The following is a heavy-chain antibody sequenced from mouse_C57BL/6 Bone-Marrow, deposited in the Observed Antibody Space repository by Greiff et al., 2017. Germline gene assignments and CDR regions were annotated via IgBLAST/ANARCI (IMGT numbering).Heavy chain of an antibody. CDR1: GYTFTSYW. CDR3: AITDGNPRRDY. Sequence: QVQLQQPGAELVKPGASVKVSCKASGYTFTSYWMHWVKQRPGQGLEWIGRIHPSDSDTNYNQQFKGKATLTVDKSSSTAYMQLSSLTSEDSAVYYCAITDGNPRRDYWGQGTSVTVSS. J-gene: IGHJ4*01. V-gene: IGHV1-74*01. CDR2: IHPSDSDT. D-gene: IGHD2-1*01.